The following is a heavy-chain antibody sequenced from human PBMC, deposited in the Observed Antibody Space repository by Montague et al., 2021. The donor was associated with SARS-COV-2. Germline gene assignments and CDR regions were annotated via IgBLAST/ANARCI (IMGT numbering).Heavy chain of an antibody. CDR3: ARKMDYSFDV. V-gene: IGHV6-1*01. CDR2: KYYRSKWYN. J-gene: IGHJ3*01. Sequence: CAISGDSVSLWWRPCSDRLSWHRNTPPASRGFEWLALKYYRSKWYNDSAPSVSGLATVKPDTSRNQFSLHLDSVTSEDTAFYFCARKMDYSFDVWGKGTMVSVSS. CDR1: GDSVSLWWRPCSDRLS. D-gene: IGHD3-10*01.